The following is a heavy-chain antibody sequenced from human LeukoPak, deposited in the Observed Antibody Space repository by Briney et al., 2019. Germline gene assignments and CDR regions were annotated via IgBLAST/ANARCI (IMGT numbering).Heavy chain of an antibody. CDR1: GFTFSSYS. CDR2: ISSSSSYI. CDR3: AREGAHYGGNEYGYFDP. V-gene: IGHV3-21*01. Sequence: PGGSLRLSCAASGFTFSSYSMNWVRQAPGKGLEWVSSISSSSSYIYYADSVKGRFTISRDNAKNSLYLQMNSLRAEDTAVYYCAREGAHYGGNEYGYFDPWGRGTLVTVSS. J-gene: IGHJ2*01. D-gene: IGHD4-23*01.